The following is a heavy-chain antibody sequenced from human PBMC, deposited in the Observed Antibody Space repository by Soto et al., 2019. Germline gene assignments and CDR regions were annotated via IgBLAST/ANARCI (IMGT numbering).Heavy chain of an antibody. CDR1: GDSISSDKW. D-gene: IGHD1-26*01. J-gene: IGHJ4*02. CDR3: ARAESGRGWDY. CDR2: VYHSGNT. Sequence: SETLSLTCAVSGDSISSDKWWSWVRQPPGKGLEWIGEVYHSGNTNYNPSLKSRVIISVDKSKNQFSLKLSSVTDADTAMYYCARAESGRGWDYWGQGTLVTVSS. V-gene: IGHV4-4*02.